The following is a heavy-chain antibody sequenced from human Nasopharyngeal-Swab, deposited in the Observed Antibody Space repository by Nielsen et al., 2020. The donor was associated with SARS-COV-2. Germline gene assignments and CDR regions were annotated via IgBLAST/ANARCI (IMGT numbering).Heavy chain of an antibody. CDR2: ISAYNGNT. Sequence: ASVKVSCKASGYTFISYGISWVRQAPGQGLEWMGWISAYNGNTNYAQKLQGSVTMTTDTSTSTAYMELKSLRSDDTAVYYCARPIAVAGGYYYGMDVWGQGTTVTGSS. D-gene: IGHD6-19*01. CDR1: GYTFISYG. J-gene: IGHJ6*02. CDR3: ARPIAVAGGYYYGMDV. V-gene: IGHV1-18*04.